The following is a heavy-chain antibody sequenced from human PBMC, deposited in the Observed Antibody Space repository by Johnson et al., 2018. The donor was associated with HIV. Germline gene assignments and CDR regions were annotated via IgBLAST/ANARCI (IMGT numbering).Heavy chain of an antibody. J-gene: IGHJ3*01. D-gene: IGHD1-1*01. Sequence: QVQLVESGGGLVKPGGSLRLSCAASGFTFSDYYMSWIRQAPGKGLEWVSYIPSSGSTLYYADSVKGRFTISRDNSKNTLYLQMNSLRAEDTAVYSCAKDRVRYTSDVDAFDLWGQGTMVTVSS. V-gene: IGHV3-11*04. CDR3: AKDRVRYTSDVDAFDL. CDR2: IPSSGSTL. CDR1: GFTFSDYY.